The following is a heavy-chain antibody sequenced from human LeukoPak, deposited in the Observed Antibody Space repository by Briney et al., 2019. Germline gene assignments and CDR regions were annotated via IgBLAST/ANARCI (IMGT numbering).Heavy chain of an antibody. CDR3: ARRVNCSSTSCYEGNWFDP. CDR2: ISAYNGNT. J-gene: IGHJ5*02. CDR1: GYTFTSYG. D-gene: IGHD2-2*01. V-gene: IGHV1-18*01. Sequence: ASVKVSCKASGYTFTSYGISWVRQAPGQGLEWMGWISAYNGNTNYAQKLQGRVTMTTDTSTSTAYMELRSLRSDDTAVYYCARRVNCSSTSCYEGNWFDPWGQGTLVTVSS.